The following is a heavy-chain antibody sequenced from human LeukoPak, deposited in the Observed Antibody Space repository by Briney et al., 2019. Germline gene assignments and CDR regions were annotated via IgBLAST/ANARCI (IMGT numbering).Heavy chain of an antibody. J-gene: IGHJ6*03. CDR3: ARSEMVRWGYYYYMDV. CDR2: INHSGST. Sequence: SETLSLTCAVYGGSFSGYYWSWIRQPPGKGLEWIGEINHSGSTNYNPSLKSRFTISVDTSKNQFSLKLSSVTAADTAVYYCARSEMVRWGYYYYMDVWGKGTTVTISS. V-gene: IGHV4-34*01. D-gene: IGHD3-10*01. CDR1: GGSFSGYY.